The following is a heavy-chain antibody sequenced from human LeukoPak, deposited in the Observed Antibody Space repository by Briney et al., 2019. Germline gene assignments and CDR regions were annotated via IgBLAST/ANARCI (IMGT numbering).Heavy chain of an antibody. CDR1: GGSFSGYY. D-gene: IGHD3-10*01. CDR2: INHSGSP. Sequence: PSETLSLTCAVYGGSFSGYYWSWIRQPPGKGLEWIGEINHSGSPNYNPSLKSRVTISIDTSKNQFSLKLSPVTDADTAVYYCARDLSDYYGSGSYRPIDAFDIWGQGTMVTVSS. J-gene: IGHJ3*02. V-gene: IGHV4-34*01. CDR3: ARDLSDYYGSGSYRPIDAFDI.